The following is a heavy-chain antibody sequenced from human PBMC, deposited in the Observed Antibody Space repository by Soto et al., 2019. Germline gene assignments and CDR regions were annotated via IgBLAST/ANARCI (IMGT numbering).Heavy chain of an antibody. D-gene: IGHD2-21*02. CDR1: GGSISSSSYY. Sequence: PSETLSLTCTVSGGSISSSSYYWGWIRQPPGKGLEWIGSIYYSGSTYYNPSLRSRVTISVDTSKNQFSLKLSSVTAADTAVYYCARQVVRGRSVVVTASTRPDMNWFDPWGQGTLVTVYS. CDR3: ARQVVRGRSVVVTASTRPDMNWFDP. V-gene: IGHV4-39*01. CDR2: IYYSGST. J-gene: IGHJ5*02.